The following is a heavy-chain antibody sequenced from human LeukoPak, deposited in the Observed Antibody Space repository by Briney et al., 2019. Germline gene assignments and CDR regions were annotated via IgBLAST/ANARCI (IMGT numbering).Heavy chain of an antibody. D-gene: IGHD3-10*01. J-gene: IGHJ3*01. CDR1: GGSISSSSYY. Sequence: SETLSLTCTVSGGSISSSSYYWGWIRQPPGKGLEWIGYIYYSGSTNYNPSLKSRVTIPVDTSKNQFSLKLSSVTAADTAVYYCAREMVRGVIGVWGQGTMVTVSS. CDR2: IYYSGST. V-gene: IGHV4-61*01. CDR3: AREMVRGVIGV.